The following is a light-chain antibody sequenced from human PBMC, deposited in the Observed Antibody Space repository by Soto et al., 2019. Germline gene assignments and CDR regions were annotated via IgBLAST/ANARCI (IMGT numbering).Light chain of an antibody. J-gene: IGKJ3*01. CDR3: QQSYSTLFS. CDR1: QTIIRH. Sequence: DIKMTQSPSSLSASVGDRVTITCRASQTIIRHLNWYQHKPGRAPNLLIYAASSLQSGVPSRFSGSGSGTEFTLTISSLQPEDFSTYYCQQSYSTLFSFGPGTKVEI. CDR2: AAS. V-gene: IGKV1-39*01.